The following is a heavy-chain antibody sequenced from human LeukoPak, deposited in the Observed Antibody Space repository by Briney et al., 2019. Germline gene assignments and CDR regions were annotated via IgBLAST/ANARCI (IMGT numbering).Heavy chain of an antibody. J-gene: IGHJ4*02. Sequence: PSETLSLTRTVSGGSISSSSYYWGWIRQPPGKGLEWIGSIYYSGSTYYNPSLKSRVTISVDTSKNQFSLKLSSVTAADTAVYYCASCYDILTGYHDYWGQGTLVTVPS. D-gene: IGHD3-9*01. CDR3: ASCYDILTGYHDY. V-gene: IGHV4-39*01. CDR2: IYYSGST. CDR1: GGSISSSSYY.